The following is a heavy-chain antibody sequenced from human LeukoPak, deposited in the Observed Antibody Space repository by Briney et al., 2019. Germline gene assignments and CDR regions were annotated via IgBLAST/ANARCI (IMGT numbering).Heavy chain of an antibody. V-gene: IGHV3-13*01. CDR3: ARGSHICSGGSCYSCYYYYYGMDV. D-gene: IGHD2-15*01. Sequence: GGSLRLSCAASGFTFSSYDMHWVRQATGKGLEWVSAIGTAGDTYYPGSVKGRFTISRENAKNSLYLQMNSLRAGDTAVYYCARGSHICSGGSCYSCYYYYYGMDVWGQGTTVTVSS. CDR1: GFTFSSYD. J-gene: IGHJ6*02. CDR2: IGTAGDT.